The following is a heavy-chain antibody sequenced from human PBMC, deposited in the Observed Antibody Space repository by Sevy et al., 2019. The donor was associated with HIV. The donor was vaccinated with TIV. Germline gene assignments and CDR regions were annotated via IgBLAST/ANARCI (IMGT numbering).Heavy chain of an antibody. CDR2: IRYDGSDK. D-gene: IGHD6-13*01. CDR1: GFTFSNYG. CDR3: AKDLAGPGRRYFDY. V-gene: IGHV3-30*02. Sequence: GGSLRLSCAASGFTFSNYGMHWVRQVPGKGLEWVAFIRYDGSDKYYAASVKGRFTISRDDSKNTLYLQMDSLRAEDTAIYYCAKDLAGPGRRYFDYWGQGTLVTVSS. J-gene: IGHJ4*02.